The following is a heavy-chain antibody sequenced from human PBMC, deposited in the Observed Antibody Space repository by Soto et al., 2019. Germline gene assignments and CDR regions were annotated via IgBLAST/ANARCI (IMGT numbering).Heavy chain of an antibody. Sequence: GASVKVSCKASGGTFSSYAISWVRQAPRQGLELMGGITPIFGTANYAQKLQGRVTITADESTSTAYMELSSLRSEDTAVYYCAIDRGSSDGMDVRGQGTTVTVSS. CDR2: ITPIFGTA. CDR1: GGTFSSYA. J-gene: IGHJ6*02. V-gene: IGHV1-69*13. CDR3: AIDRGSSDGMDV. D-gene: IGHD6-19*01.